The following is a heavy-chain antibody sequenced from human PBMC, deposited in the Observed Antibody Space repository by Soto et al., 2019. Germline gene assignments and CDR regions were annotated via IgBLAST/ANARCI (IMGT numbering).Heavy chain of an antibody. Sequence: QVQLVRSGAEVKKPGASVKVSCKASGYTFTSYGISWVRQAPGQGLEWMGWISAYNGNTNYAQKLQGRVTMTTDTSTSTAYMELRSLRSDDTAVYYCARAALLALTGSISSYFDYWCQGTLVTVSS. V-gene: IGHV1-18*01. J-gene: IGHJ4*02. CDR2: ISAYNGNT. CDR3: ARAALLALTGSISSYFDY. CDR1: GYTFTSYG. D-gene: IGHD3-9*01.